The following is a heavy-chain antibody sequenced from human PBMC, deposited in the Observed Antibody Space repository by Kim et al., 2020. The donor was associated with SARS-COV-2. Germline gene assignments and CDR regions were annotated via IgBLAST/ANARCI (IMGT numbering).Heavy chain of an antibody. Sequence: GGSLRLSCAASGFTFSSYGMHWVRQAPGKGLEWVAVISYDGSNKYYADSVKGRFTISRDNSKNTLYLQMNSLRAEDTAVYYCAKDRGIQLWLSYYYGMDVGGRGTTVTVSS. D-gene: IGHD5-18*01. V-gene: IGHV3-30*18. CDR3: AKDRGIQLWLSYYYGMDV. CDR1: GFTFSSYG. J-gene: IGHJ6*02. CDR2: ISYDGSNK.